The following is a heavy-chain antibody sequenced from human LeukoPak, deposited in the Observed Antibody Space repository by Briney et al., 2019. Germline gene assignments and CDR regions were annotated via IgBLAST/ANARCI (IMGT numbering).Heavy chain of an antibody. J-gene: IGHJ5*02. CDR2: INHSGST. Sequence: SETLSLTCAVYGGSYSGYYWSWIRQPPGKGLEWIGEINHSGSTNYNPSLKSRVTISVDTSKNQFSLKLSSVTAADTAVYYCARGLILAAILFDPWGQGTLVTVSS. CDR3: ARGLILAAILFDP. CDR1: GGSYSGYY. V-gene: IGHV4-34*01. D-gene: IGHD2-15*01.